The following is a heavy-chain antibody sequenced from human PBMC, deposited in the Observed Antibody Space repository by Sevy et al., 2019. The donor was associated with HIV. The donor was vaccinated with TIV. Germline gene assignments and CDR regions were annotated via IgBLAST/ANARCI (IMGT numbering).Heavy chain of an antibody. D-gene: IGHD3-10*01. V-gene: IGHV3-15*01. CDR2: IKSKTDGGTT. CDR1: GFTFSNAW. CDR3: TTDLSWYYSGSGTNRLHRPGRYYMDV. Sequence: GGSLRLSCAASGFTFSNAWMSWVRQAPGKGLEWVGRIKSKTDGGTTDYAAPVKGRFTISRDDLKNTLYLQMNSLKTEDTAVYYCTTDLSWYYSGSGTNRLHRPGRYYMDVWGKGTTVTVSS. J-gene: IGHJ6*03.